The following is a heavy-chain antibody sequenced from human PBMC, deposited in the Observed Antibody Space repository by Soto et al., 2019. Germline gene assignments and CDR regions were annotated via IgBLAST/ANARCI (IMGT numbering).Heavy chain of an antibody. V-gene: IGHV5-51*01. CDR3: ARQCYYGSGSYCYYYYGMDV. J-gene: IGHJ6*02. D-gene: IGHD3-10*01. CDR2: IYPGDSDT. Sequence: GESLKISCKGSGYSFTSYWIGWVRQMPGKGLEWMGIIYPGDSDTRYSPSFQGQVTISADKSISTAYLQWSSLKASDTAMYYCARQCYYGSGSYCYYYYGMDVWGQGTTVTVSS. CDR1: GYSFTSYW.